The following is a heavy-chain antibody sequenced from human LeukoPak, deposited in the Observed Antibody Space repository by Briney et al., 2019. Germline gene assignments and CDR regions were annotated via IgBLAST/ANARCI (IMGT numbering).Heavy chain of an antibody. J-gene: IGHJ5*02. CDR3: ARVGAMGWFGP. Sequence: PSETLSLTCTVSGGSISSYYWSWIRQPAGKGLEWIGRIYTSGSTNYNPSLKSRVTMSVDTSKNQISLQLNSVTPEDTAVYYCARVGAMGWFGPWGQGTLVTVSS. V-gene: IGHV4-4*07. CDR1: GGSISSYY. CDR2: IYTSGST. D-gene: IGHD5-24*01.